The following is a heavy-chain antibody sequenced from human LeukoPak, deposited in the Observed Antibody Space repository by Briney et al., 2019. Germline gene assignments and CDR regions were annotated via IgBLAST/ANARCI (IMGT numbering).Heavy chain of an antibody. CDR1: GFTFRSYA. CDR3: ARVVYYYDGDGYYYLDY. Sequence: PGGSLRLSCAASGFTFRSYAMHWVRQAPGKGLEYVSAISSNGGSTYYANSVKGRFTISRDNSKDTLLLQMGSLRAEDMAVYYCARVVYYYDGDGYYYLDYWGQGTLVTVSS. D-gene: IGHD3-22*01. J-gene: IGHJ4*02. V-gene: IGHV3-64*01. CDR2: ISSNGGST.